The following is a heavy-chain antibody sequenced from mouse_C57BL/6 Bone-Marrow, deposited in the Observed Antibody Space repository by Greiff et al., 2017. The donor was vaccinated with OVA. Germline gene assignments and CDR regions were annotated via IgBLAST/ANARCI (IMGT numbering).Heavy chain of an antibody. CDR1: GFNVKDDY. CDR3: TTRPYYYGSSVDY. CDR2: IDPENGDT. V-gene: IGHV14-4*01. D-gene: IGHD1-1*01. Sequence: EVQLQQSGAELVRPGASVKLSCTASGFNVKDDYMHWVKQRPEQGLEWIGWIDPENGDTEYASKFQGKATITADTSSNTAYLQLSSLTSEDTAVYYCTTRPYYYGSSVDYWGQGTTLTVSS. J-gene: IGHJ2*01.